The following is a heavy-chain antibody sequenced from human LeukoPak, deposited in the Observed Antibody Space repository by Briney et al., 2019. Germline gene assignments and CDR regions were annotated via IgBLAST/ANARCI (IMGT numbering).Heavy chain of an antibody. D-gene: IGHD6-13*01. Sequence: PSETLSLTCTVSGVTISSYYWTWIRQPPGEGLEWIGYIYYSGSTNYNPSLKSRVTISVDTSKNQFSLKLSSVTAADTAVYYCARALQPGVYAFDIWGQGTMVTVSS. CDR3: ARALQPGVYAFDI. J-gene: IGHJ3*02. CDR1: GVTISSYY. V-gene: IGHV4-59*01. CDR2: IYYSGST.